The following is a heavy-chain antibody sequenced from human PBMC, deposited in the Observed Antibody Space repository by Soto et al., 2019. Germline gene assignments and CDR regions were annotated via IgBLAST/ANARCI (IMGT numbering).Heavy chain of an antibody. CDR2: IYHSGST. CDR1: GGSISSGGYS. J-gene: IGHJ3*02. D-gene: IGHD6-13*01. CDR3: ARGDSSSWSPSLDDAFDI. Sequence: SETLSLTCAVSGGSISSGGYSWSWIRQPPGKGLEWIGYIYHSGSTYYNPSLKSRVTISVDRSKNQFSLKLSSVTAADTAVYYCARGDSSSWSPSLDDAFDIWGQGTMVTVSS. V-gene: IGHV4-30-2*01.